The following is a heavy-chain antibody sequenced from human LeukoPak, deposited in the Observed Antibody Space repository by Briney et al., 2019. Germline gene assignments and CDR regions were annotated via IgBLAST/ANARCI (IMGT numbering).Heavy chain of an antibody. CDR1: GLTLDDYA. Sequence: PGGSLRLSCAASGLTLDDYAMHWVRQAPGQGLEWVSGINWNSGRIGYADSVKGRFTISRDNAKNSLFLQMNSLKVEDTALYYCVKDRSGYYAYSFDVWGQGTMVTVSS. CDR3: VKDRSGYYAYSFDV. J-gene: IGHJ3*01. CDR2: INWNSGRI. D-gene: IGHD5-18*01. V-gene: IGHV3-9*01.